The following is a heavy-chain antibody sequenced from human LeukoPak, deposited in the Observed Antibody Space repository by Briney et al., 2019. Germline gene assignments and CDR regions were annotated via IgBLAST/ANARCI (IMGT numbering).Heavy chain of an antibody. CDR1: GSSFTSNT. V-gene: IGHV1-69*08. CDR2: IIPILGTA. J-gene: IGHJ4*02. D-gene: IGHD2-15*01. CDR3: ARGKGFVGHFDY. Sequence: SVKVSCKASGSSFTSNTISWVRQAPGQGPEWMGRIIPILGTAEYAEKSKGRVTITADKSTSTAHMELSSLKSEDTALYYCARGKGFVGHFDYWGQGTLVTVS.